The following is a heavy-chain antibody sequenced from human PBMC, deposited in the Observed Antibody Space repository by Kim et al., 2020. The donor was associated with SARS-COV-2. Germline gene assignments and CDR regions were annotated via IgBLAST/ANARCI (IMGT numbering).Heavy chain of an antibody. CDR2: ISSSSSYI. CDR3: ARDGGRVVRGPFDY. CDR1: GFTFSSYS. D-gene: IGHD3-10*01. Sequence: GGSLRLSCAASGFTFSSYSMNWVRQAPGKGLEWVSSISSSSSYIYYADSVKGRFTISRDNAKNSLYLQMNSLRAEDTAVYYCARDGGRVVRGPFDYWGQGTLVTVSS. V-gene: IGHV3-21*01. J-gene: IGHJ4*02.